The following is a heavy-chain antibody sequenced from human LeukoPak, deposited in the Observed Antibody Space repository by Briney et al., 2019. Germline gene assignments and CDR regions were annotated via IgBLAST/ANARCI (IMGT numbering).Heavy chain of an antibody. CDR1: GGSISSSSYY. Sequence: SETLSLTCTVSGGSISSSSYYWGWIRQPPGKGLEWIGRIYTSGSTNYNPSLKSRVTMSVDTSKNQFSLKLSSVTAADTAVYYCARSSDFWSGTTYYFDYWGQGTLVTVSS. CDR2: IYTSGST. J-gene: IGHJ4*02. V-gene: IGHV4-39*07. CDR3: ARSSDFWSGTTYYFDY. D-gene: IGHD3-3*01.